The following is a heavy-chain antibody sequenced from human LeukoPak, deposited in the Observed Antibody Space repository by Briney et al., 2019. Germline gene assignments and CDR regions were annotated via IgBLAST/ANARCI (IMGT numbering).Heavy chain of an antibody. CDR2: ISYDGSTK. J-gene: IGHJ5*02. Sequence: GGSLRLSCTASGFTFSTYGMHWVRQAPGKGLEWVTLISYDGSTKYYSDSVKGRFTISRDNSKNTLYLQMNSLRAEDTAVYYCAREYEGYCSGGSCFRGTYNWFDPWGQGTLVTVSS. D-gene: IGHD2-15*01. CDR3: AREYEGYCSGGSCFRGTYNWFDP. V-gene: IGHV3-30*03. CDR1: GFTFSTYG.